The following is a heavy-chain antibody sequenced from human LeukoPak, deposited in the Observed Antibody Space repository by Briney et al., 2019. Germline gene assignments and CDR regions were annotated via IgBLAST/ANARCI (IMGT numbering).Heavy chain of an antibody. D-gene: IGHD3-22*01. CDR2: ISWNSGSI. CDR3: AKDSGHGDSSGYYGEGMDV. Sequence: GRSLRLSCAASGFTFDDYAMHWVRQAPGKGLEWVSGISWNSGSIGYADSVKGRFTISRDNAKNSLYLQMSSLRAEDTALYYCAKDSGHGDSSGYYGEGMDVWGQGTTVTVSS. J-gene: IGHJ6*02. V-gene: IGHV3-9*01. CDR1: GFTFDDYA.